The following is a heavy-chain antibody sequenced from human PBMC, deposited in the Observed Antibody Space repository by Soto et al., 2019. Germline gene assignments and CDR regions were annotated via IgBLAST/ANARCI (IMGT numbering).Heavy chain of an antibody. V-gene: IGHV4-39*01. CDR3: ARQCHYYDSSGYYYWFDP. D-gene: IGHD3-22*01. CDR2: IYYSGST. CDR1: GGSISSSSYY. J-gene: IGHJ5*02. Sequence: SETLSLTCTVSGGSISSSSYYWGWIRQPPGKGLEWIGSIYYSGSTYYNPSLKSRVTISVDTSKNQFSLKLSSVTAADTAVYYCARQCHYYDSSGYYYWFDPWVQGTLVTVSS.